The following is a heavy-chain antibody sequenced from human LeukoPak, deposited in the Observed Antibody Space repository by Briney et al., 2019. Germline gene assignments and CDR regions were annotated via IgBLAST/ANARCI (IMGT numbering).Heavy chain of an antibody. Sequence: RGGSLRLSCAAPGVTFSKHLMLWVPQAPGQGLESVSRINTDGTVTTYADSVKGRFTVSRDNADNTMFLQMNSVRDEDTAVYYCATKQWLAPPPDSWGQGTPVTVSS. D-gene: IGHD6-19*01. CDR1: GVTFSKHL. V-gene: IGHV3-74*01. CDR3: ATKQWLAPPPDS. J-gene: IGHJ4*02. CDR2: INTDGTVT.